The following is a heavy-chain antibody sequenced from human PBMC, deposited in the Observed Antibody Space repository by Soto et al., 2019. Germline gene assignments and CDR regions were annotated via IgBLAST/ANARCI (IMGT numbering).Heavy chain of an antibody. CDR2: IYHSGST. V-gene: IGHV4-30-2*01. Sequence: LLILCLRRAVSCGSSVDRGYSWILKRQPPGKGLEWIGYIYHSGSTYYNPSLKSRVTISVDTSKNQFSLKLSSVTAADTAVYYCARARFTMVRGVIIKNFWFDPWGQGTLVTVSS. CDR1: CGSSVDRGYS. J-gene: IGHJ5*02. D-gene: IGHD3-10*01. CDR3: ARARFTMVRGVIIKNFWFDP.